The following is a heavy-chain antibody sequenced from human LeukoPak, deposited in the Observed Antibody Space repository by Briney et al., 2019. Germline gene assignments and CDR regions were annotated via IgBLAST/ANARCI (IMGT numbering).Heavy chain of an antibody. V-gene: IGHV5-51*01. J-gene: IGHJ5*02. CDR1: GYSINNYW. D-gene: IGHD2-15*01. CDR3: ARQEYCSGGSCYTWFDP. CDR2: IYPADPDI. Sequence: GESLKISCKGSGYSINNYWIGWVRQMPGKGLEWMGIIYPADPDIRYSPSFQGQVTISADKSISTAYLQWSSLKASDTAMYYCARQEYCSGGSCYTWFDPWGQGTLVIVSS.